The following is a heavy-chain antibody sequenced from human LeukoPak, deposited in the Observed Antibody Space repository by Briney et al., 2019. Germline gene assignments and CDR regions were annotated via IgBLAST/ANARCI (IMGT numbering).Heavy chain of an antibody. Sequence: GGSLRLSCAASGFTSSRYAMSWVRQAPGKGLEWISAISGSGGSAYYADSVKGRFTISRDNSKNTLYLQMNSLRAEDTAVYYCAKDRWELDSWGQGTLVTVSS. CDR3: AKDRWELDS. D-gene: IGHD4-23*01. V-gene: IGHV3-23*01. CDR1: GFTSSRYA. CDR2: ISGSGGSA. J-gene: IGHJ4*02.